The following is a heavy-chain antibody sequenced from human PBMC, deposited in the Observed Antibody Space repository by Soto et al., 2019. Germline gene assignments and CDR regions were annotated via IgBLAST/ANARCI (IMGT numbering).Heavy chain of an antibody. D-gene: IGHD1-1*01. V-gene: IGHV4-59*12. CDR1: GASISTYY. Sequence: SXTQSLTSTVSGASISTYYWSWIRQAPGKGLEWIAYVYYSGITDSNPSLKNRVTISVDTSKNQISLRLTSVTAADTAVYYCARGSKRFDPWGQGSLVTVSS. CDR3: ARGSKRFDP. J-gene: IGHJ5*02. CDR2: VYYSGIT.